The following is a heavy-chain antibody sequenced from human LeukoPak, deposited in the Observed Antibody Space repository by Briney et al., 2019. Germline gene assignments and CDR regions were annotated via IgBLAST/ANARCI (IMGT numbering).Heavy chain of an antibody. Sequence: SETLSLTCTVSGGSISSYYWSWIRQPPGKGLEWIGYIYYSGSTNYNPSLKSRVTISVDTSKNQFSLKLSSVTAADTAVYYCARGESFPVYCSSTSCHYYYYMDVWGKGTTVTVSS. CDR1: GGSISSYY. D-gene: IGHD2-2*01. J-gene: IGHJ6*03. V-gene: IGHV4-59*01. CDR3: ARGESFPVYCSSTSCHYYYYMDV. CDR2: IYYSGST.